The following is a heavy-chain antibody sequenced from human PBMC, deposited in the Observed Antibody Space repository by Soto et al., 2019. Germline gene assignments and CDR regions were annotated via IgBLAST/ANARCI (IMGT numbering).Heavy chain of an antibody. J-gene: IGHJ4*02. D-gene: IGHD2-2*01. Sequence: ASVKVSCKASGYTFTSYGISWVRQAPGQGLEWMGWISAYNGNTNYAQKLQGRVTMTTDTSTSTAYMELRSLRSDDTAVYYCARTPYEGQLPKLSENYFDYWGQGTLVTVSS. V-gene: IGHV1-18*04. CDR1: GYTFTSYG. CDR3: ARTPYEGQLPKLSENYFDY. CDR2: ISAYNGNT.